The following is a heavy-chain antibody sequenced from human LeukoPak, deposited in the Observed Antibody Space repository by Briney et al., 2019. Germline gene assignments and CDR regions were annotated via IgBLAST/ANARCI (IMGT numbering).Heavy chain of an antibody. V-gene: IGHV5-51*01. CDR3: ARHSLYYYDSSGYYHAWGAFDI. Sequence: GESLKISCKGSGYSFTSYWIGWVRQMPGKGLEWMGIIYPGDSDTRYSQSFQGQVTISADKSISTAYLQWSSLKASDTAMHYCARHSLYYYDSSGYYHAWGAFDIWGQGTMVTVSS. CDR1: GYSFTSYW. D-gene: IGHD3-22*01. CDR2: IYPGDSDT. J-gene: IGHJ3*02.